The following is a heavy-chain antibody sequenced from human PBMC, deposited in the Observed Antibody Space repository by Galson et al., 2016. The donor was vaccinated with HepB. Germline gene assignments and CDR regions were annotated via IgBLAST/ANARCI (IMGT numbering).Heavy chain of an antibody. Sequence: SLRLSCAASGFTFSDYYMSWIRQAPGKGLEWVSYIRSSDTNIYYADSVKGRFTVSRDNARNSLFLQMNSLRAEDTAVYHCARVPVSGATAGTFDFWGQGTLVTVFS. D-gene: IGHD6-13*01. CDR2: IRSSDTNI. CDR3: ARVPVSGATAGTFDF. V-gene: IGHV3-11*04. J-gene: IGHJ4*02. CDR1: GFTFSDYY.